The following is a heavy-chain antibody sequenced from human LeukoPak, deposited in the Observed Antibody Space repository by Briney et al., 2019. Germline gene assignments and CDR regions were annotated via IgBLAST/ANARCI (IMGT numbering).Heavy chain of an antibody. Sequence: SVKVSCMASGGXFSSYAMSWVRQAPGQGLEWMGGIIPIFGTANYAQKFQGRVTITADESTSTAYMELSSLRSEDTAVYYCARARVNYGSVDLDYWGQGTLVTVSS. J-gene: IGHJ4*02. V-gene: IGHV1-69*01. D-gene: IGHD3-10*01. CDR1: GGXFSSYA. CDR3: ARARVNYGSVDLDY. CDR2: IIPIFGTA.